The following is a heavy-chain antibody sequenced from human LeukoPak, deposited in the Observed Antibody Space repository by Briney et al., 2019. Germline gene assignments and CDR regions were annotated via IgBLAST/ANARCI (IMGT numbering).Heavy chain of an antibody. J-gene: IGHJ4*02. CDR3: VKEYRKAAMVTFKFDY. CDR1: GFTFSSYA. CDR2: ISSNGGST. D-gene: IGHD5-18*01. V-gene: IGHV3-64D*06. Sequence: GGSLRLSCSASGFTFSSYAMHWVRQAPGKGLEYVSAISSNGGSTYYADSVKGRFTISRDNSKNTLYLQMSSLRAEDTAVYYCVKEYRKAAMVTFKFDYWGQGTLVTVSS.